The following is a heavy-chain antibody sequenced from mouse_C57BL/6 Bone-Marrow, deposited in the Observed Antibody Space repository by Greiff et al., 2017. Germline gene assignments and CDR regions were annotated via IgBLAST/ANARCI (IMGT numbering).Heavy chain of an antibody. J-gene: IGHJ3*01. CDR3: ASDGEDSSGYPDWFAY. D-gene: IGHD3-2*02. CDR1: GYPFTSYW. CDR2: IDPSDSYT. Sequence: QVQLQQPGAELVMPGASVKLSCKASGYPFTSYWMHWVTQRPGQGLEWIGEIDPSDSYTNYTQKFKGKSTLTVHKSSSTAYMQLSSLTSEDSAVYYCASDGEDSSGYPDWFAYWGQGTLVRVSA. V-gene: IGHV1-69*01.